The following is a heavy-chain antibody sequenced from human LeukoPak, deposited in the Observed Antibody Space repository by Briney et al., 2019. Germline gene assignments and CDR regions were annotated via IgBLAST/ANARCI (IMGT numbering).Heavy chain of an antibody. CDR3: AAHTVVMSLDAFDI. CDR2: FDPEDGET. J-gene: IGHJ3*02. CDR1: GHTLTELS. V-gene: IGHV1-24*01. D-gene: IGHD4-23*01. Sequence: ASVKVSCKVSGHTLTELSMHWVRQAPGKGLEWMGGFDPEDGETIYAQKFQGRVTMTEDTSTDTAYMELSSLRSEDTAVYYCAAHTVVMSLDAFDIWGRGTMVTVSS.